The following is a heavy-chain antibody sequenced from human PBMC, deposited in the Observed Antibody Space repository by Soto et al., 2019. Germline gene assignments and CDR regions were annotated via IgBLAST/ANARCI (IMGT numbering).Heavy chain of an antibody. V-gene: IGHV3-7*01. CDR1: GFTFSSDW. Sequence: SLRLSCAASGFTFSSDWMSWVRQAPGKGLEWVANIKQDGSEKYYVDSVKGRFTISRDNAKNSLYLQMNSLRAEDTAVYYCARDGRVQLWFNYYYGMDVWGQGTTVTVSS. D-gene: IGHD5-18*01. CDR2: IKQDGSEK. J-gene: IGHJ6*02. CDR3: ARDGRVQLWFNYYYGMDV.